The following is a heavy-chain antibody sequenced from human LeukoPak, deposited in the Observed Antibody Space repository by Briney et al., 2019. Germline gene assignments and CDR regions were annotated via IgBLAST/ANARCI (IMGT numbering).Heavy chain of an antibody. CDR2: IIPIFGTA. D-gene: IGHD2-21*01. J-gene: IGHJ4*02. Sequence: ASVKVSCKASGGTFSSYAISWLRQAPGQGLEWMGRIIPIFGTANCAQKFQGRVTITTDESTSTAYMELSSLRSEDTAVYYCARGADVVYFDYWGQGTLVTVSS. CDR1: GGTFSSYA. V-gene: IGHV1-69*05. CDR3: ARGADVVYFDY.